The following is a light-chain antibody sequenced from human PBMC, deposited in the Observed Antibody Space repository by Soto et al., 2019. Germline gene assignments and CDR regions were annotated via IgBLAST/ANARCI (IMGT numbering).Light chain of an antibody. J-gene: IGKJ2*02. Sequence: EIVLTQSPGTLSLSPGDRATLSCRASQSITSSYLAWYQQKPGQAPRLLFYRVSSRATGIPDRFSGSGSGTDFTLTISRLEPEDFAVYYCQQYGSSPCTFGQGTKLEIK. CDR2: RVS. CDR1: QSITSSY. V-gene: IGKV3-20*01. CDR3: QQYGSSPCT.